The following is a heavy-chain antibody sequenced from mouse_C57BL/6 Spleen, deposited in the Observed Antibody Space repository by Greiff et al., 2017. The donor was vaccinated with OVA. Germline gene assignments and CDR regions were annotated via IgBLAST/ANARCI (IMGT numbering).Heavy chain of an antibody. CDR2: INPSSGYT. V-gene: IGHV1-4*01. Sequence: VKLQQSGADLARPGASVKMSCSASGYTFTSYTMYWVNQTPGQGLEWFGYINPSSGYTKYNQKFKDKTTLTADKSSSTAYMQLSSLTSEDSAVYYCARSYNYDGGYFDYWGQGTTLTVSS. D-gene: IGHD2-12*01. CDR3: ARSYNYDGGYFDY. J-gene: IGHJ2*01. CDR1: GYTFTSYT.